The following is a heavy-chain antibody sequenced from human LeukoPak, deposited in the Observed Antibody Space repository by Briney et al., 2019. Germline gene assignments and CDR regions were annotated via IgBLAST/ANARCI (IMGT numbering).Heavy chain of an antibody. Sequence: RGCLRHSRAPPGFTSRDHVMNWVRPAPQERLEWGSYISSSGSTIYYAESLKGGFTISRDNAKNSLYLQMNSLRAEDTAVYYCARDWPTIAAAGTIPEYFQHWGQGTLVTVSS. D-gene: IGHD6-13*01. V-gene: IGHV3-48*03. CDR2: ISSSGSTI. J-gene: IGHJ1*01. CDR1: GFTSRDHV. CDR3: ARDWPTIAAAGTIPEYFQH.